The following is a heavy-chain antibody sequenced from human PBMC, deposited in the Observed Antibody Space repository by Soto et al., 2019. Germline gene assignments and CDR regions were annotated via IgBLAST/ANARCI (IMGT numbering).Heavy chain of an antibody. J-gene: IGHJ5*02. CDR2: ISGGGSNT. V-gene: IGHV3-23*01. CDR3: ARGRSNDFSSSPPPRFDP. D-gene: IGHD2-21*02. Sequence: EVQLLASGGGLVQRGGSLRLSCAASGFPFSSYVMSWVRQAPGKGLEWVSGISGGGSNTFYADSVKGRFTISRDNSKNTLLLQMNSLRVGDSGIYFCARGRSNDFSSSPPPRFDPWGRGTRVTVSS. CDR1: GFPFSSYV.